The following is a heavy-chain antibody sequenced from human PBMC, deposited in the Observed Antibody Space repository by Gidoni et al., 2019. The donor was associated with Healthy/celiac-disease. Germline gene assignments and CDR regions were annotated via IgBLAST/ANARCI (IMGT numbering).Heavy chain of an antibody. CDR3: ARGGPTEDAFDI. J-gene: IGHJ3*02. D-gene: IGHD3-10*01. Sequence: QVQLVESGGGVVQPGRSLRLSCAASGFTFSSYGMHWVRQAPGKGLEWVAVIWYDGSNKYYADSVKGRFTISRDNSKNTLYLQMNSLRAEDTAVYYCARGGPTEDAFDIWGQGTMVTVSS. V-gene: IGHV3-33*01. CDR2: IWYDGSNK. CDR1: GFTFSSYG.